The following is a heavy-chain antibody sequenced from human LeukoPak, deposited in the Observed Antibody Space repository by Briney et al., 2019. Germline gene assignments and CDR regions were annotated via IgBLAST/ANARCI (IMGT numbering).Heavy chain of an antibody. CDR2: ISSSGSTI. J-gene: IGHJ4*02. CDR3: AGRGSSGTGVDY. CDR1: GFTFSSYE. Sequence: RGSLRLSYAASGFTFSSYEMNWVRQAPGKGLEWVSYISSSGSTIYHADSVKGRFTISRDNAKNSLYLQMNSLRAEDTAVYYCAGRGSSGTGVDYWGQGTLVTVSP. V-gene: IGHV3-48*03. D-gene: IGHD5-12*01.